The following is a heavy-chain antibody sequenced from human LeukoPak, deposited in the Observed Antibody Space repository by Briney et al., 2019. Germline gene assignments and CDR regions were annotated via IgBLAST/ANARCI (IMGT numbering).Heavy chain of an antibody. CDR3: ARGPRLGSSGYPNLDY. V-gene: IGHV3-23*01. D-gene: IGHD3-22*01. J-gene: IGHJ4*02. Sequence: GGSLRLSCAASGFTFSSNAMIWVRQAPGKGLEWVSVISGSGGNTYYADSVKGRLTISRDNSKNTLYLQMNSLRAEDTAVYYCARGPRLGSSGYPNLDYWGQGTLVTVSS. CDR1: GFTFSSNA. CDR2: ISGSGGNT.